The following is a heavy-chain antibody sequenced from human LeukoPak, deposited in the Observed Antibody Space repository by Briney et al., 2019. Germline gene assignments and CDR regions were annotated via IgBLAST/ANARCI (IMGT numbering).Heavy chain of an antibody. Sequence: GVLRLSCAASGFTFSSDAMSWVRQAPGKGLEWVSAISAAGLATYYGDSVKGRFAISRDNFNNTLYLQMNSLRAEDTAVYYCAKSSSTYYDFWSGYYPFGFWGQGTLVTVSS. CDR1: GFTFSSDA. V-gene: IGHV3-23*01. CDR2: ISAAGLAT. D-gene: IGHD3-3*01. CDR3: AKSSSTYYDFWSGYYPFGF. J-gene: IGHJ4*02.